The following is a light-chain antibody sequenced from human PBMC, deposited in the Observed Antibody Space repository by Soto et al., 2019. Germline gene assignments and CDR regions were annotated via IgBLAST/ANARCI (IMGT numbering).Light chain of an antibody. V-gene: IGKV3-20*01. J-gene: IGKJ2*01. Sequence: EIVLTQSPGTLSLSPGERATLSCRASQSVSGSYLAWYQQKPGQAPRLLIYGASSRATGIPDRFSGSGSGTYFTLTISRLEPEDFAVYYCQQYGSSPGYTFGQGTKLEIK. CDR3: QQYGSSPGYT. CDR2: GAS. CDR1: QSVSGSY.